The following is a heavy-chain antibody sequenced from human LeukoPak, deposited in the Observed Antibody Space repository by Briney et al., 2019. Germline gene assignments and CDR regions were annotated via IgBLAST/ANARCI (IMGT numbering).Heavy chain of an antibody. D-gene: IGHD3-3*01. CDR1: NGSISSYY. J-gene: IGHJ3*02. Sequence: SETLSLTCTVSNGSISSYYWGWIRQPPGKGLEWIGSIYYSGSTYYNPSLKSRVTISVDTSKNQFSLKLSSVTAADTAVYYCARRAYDDAFDIWGQGTMVTVSS. CDR2: IYYSGST. CDR3: ARRAYDDAFDI. V-gene: IGHV4-39*01.